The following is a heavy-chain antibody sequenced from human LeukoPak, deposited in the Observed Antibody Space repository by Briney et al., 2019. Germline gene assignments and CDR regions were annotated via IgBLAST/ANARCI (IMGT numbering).Heavy chain of an antibody. D-gene: IGHD5-12*01. CDR1: GYAFTSFG. J-gene: IGHJ4*02. CDR2: ISAYNGNT. Sequence: ASVKVSCKASGYAFTSFGLSWVRQAPGQGLEWMGWISAYNGNTNYAQKLQGRVTMTTDTSTSTAYMELRSLRSDDTAVYYCARHSVVASIDYWGQGTLVTVSS. CDR3: ARHSVVASIDY. V-gene: IGHV1-18*01.